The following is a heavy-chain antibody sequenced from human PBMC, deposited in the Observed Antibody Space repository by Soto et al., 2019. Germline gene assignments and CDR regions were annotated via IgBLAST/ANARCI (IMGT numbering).Heavy chain of an antibody. CDR3: AKDGYGDYAVPSYFDY. Sequence: VSPGGSLRLSCAASGFTFSSYAMSWVRQAPGKGLEWVSAISGSGGSTYYADSVKGRFTISRDNSKNTLYLQMNSLRAEDTAVYYCAKDGYGDYAVPSYFDYWGQGTLVTVSS. V-gene: IGHV3-23*01. CDR2: ISGSGGST. J-gene: IGHJ4*02. D-gene: IGHD4-17*01. CDR1: GFTFSSYA.